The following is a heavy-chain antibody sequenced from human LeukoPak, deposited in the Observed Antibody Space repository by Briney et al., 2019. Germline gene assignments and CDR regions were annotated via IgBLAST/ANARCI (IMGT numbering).Heavy chain of an antibody. CDR1: GYTFTGYY. CDR3: ARDLVGY. CDR2: ISAYNGNT. Sequence: ASVKISCKASGYTFTGYYMHWVRQAPGQGLEWMGWISAYNGNTNYAQKLQGRVTMTTDTSTSTAYMELRSLRSDDTAVYYCARDLVGYWGQGTLVTVSS. J-gene: IGHJ4*02. V-gene: IGHV1-18*04.